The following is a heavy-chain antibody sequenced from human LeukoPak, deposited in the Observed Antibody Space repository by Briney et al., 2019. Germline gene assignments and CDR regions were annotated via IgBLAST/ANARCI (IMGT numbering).Heavy chain of an antibody. CDR2: IIPILGIA. D-gene: IGHD3-22*01. CDR1: GGTFSSYT. J-gene: IGHJ4*02. Sequence: SVKVSCKASGGTFSSYTVSWVRQAPGQGLEWMGRIIPILGIANYAQKFQGRVTITADKSTSTAYMELSSLRSEDTAVYYCALTTYYDSSGYYPYYFDYWGQGTLVTVSS. CDR3: ALTTYYDSSGYYPYYFDY. V-gene: IGHV1-69*02.